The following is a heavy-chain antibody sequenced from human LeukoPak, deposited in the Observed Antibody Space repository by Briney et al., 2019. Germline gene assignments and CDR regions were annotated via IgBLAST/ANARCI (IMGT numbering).Heavy chain of an antibody. V-gene: IGHV3-11*01. J-gene: IGHJ4*02. CDR2: ISSSGSTI. CDR1: GFIFSDYY. CDR3: ARDWQRGYSAFDD. D-gene: IGHD5-18*01. Sequence: PGGSLRLSCAASGFIFSDYYMNWIRQAPGKGLEWVSYISSSGSTIYYADSVKGRFTISRDNAKNSLYLQMNSLRVEDTAVYYCARDWQRGYSAFDDWGQGTLVTVSS.